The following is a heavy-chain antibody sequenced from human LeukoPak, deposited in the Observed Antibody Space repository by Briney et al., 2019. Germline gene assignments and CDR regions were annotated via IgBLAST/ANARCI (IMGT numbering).Heavy chain of an antibody. D-gene: IGHD2-8*01. V-gene: IGHV1-69*13. CDR1: GGTFSSYA. CDR2: IIPIFGTA. CDR3: ARDRQGLTVDNWFDP. Sequence: GASVKVSCKASGGTFSSYAISWVRQAPGQGLEWMGGIIPIFGTANYAQKFQGRVTITADESTSTAYMELSSLRSEDTAVYYCARDRQGLTVDNWFDPWGQGTLVTLST. J-gene: IGHJ5*02.